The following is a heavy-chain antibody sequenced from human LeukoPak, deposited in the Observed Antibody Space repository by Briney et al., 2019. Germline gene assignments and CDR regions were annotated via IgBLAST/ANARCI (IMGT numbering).Heavy chain of an antibody. D-gene: IGHD3-16*01. V-gene: IGHV1-8*01. CDR3: TRSGFGGGVHFDY. Sequence: ASVKVSCKASGYTFTSYDINWVRQAAGQGLEWMGWTNPNSGDTGYVEKFQGRVTMTRDTSITTAYMELSSLRSEDTAVYYCTRSGFGGGVHFDYWGQGTPVTVSS. CDR1: GYTFTSYD. CDR2: TNPNSGDT. J-gene: IGHJ4*02.